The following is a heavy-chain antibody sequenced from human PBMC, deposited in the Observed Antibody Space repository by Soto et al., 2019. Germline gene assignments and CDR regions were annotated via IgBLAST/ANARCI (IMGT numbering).Heavy chain of an antibody. Sequence: SEALSLTCAVYGGSFCGYYWSWIRQPPGKGLDWIGEINHSGSTNYNPSLKSRVTISLDTSKNQFSLMLSSVTADDTSVSYCGREEVSQRLTKGHYHMHDWGHVTTVNLS. CDR3: GREEVSQRLTKGHYHMHD. D-gene: IGHD5-12*01. J-gene: IGHJ6*02. V-gene: IGHV4-34*01. CDR1: GGSFCGYY. CDR2: INHSGST.